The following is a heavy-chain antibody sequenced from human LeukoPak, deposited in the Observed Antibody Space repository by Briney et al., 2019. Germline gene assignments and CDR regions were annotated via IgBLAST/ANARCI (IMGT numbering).Heavy chain of an antibody. Sequence: PGGSLRLSCAASGFTFSDYYMSWIRQAPGKGLEWVSYISSSSSTIYYADSVKGRFTISRDISKNTLYLQMNSLRAEDTAVYYCARDSKGDCCSFDYWGQGTLVTVSS. CDR1: GFTFSDYY. J-gene: IGHJ4*02. CDR3: ARDSKGDCCSFDY. D-gene: IGHD2-21*01. CDR2: ISSSSSTI. V-gene: IGHV3-11*01.